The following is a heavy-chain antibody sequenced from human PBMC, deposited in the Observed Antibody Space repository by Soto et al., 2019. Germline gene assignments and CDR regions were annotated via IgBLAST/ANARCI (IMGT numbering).Heavy chain of an antibody. Sequence: EVQLVESGGGLVQPGGSLRLSCVASGFTFSDHYMDWVRQAPGKGLEWVGRTRNKAYSYTTEYAASVKGRFTISRDDSKNSLFLQMNTLKTEDTAVYYCARGRAGYSSGWYSDYWGQGALVTVSS. D-gene: IGHD6-19*01. CDR3: ARGRAGYSSGWYSDY. V-gene: IGHV3-72*01. J-gene: IGHJ4*02. CDR2: TRNKAYSYTT. CDR1: GFTFSDHY.